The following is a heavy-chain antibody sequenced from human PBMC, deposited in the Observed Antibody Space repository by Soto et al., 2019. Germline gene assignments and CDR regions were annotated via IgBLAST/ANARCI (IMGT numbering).Heavy chain of an antibody. CDR3: AHRDSTGTTTYFDS. J-gene: IGHJ4*02. D-gene: IGHD1-1*01. V-gene: IGHV2-5*02. CDR1: GFSFTTTRMG. CDR2: IYWDGES. Sequence: SGPTLANHTATLTLTCTHFGFSFTTTRMGVGWTRQPPGKALEWIAIIYWDGESRYNPLPRRRLTLTEDTSKNQVVLTMTNMDPQDTATYYCAHRDSTGTTTYFDSWGQGIPVTVSS.